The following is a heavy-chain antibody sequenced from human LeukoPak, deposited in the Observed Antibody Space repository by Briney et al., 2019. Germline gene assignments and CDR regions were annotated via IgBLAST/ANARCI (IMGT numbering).Heavy chain of an antibody. V-gene: IGHV3-20*04. D-gene: IGHD1/OR15-1a*01. CDR2: INWSGGRT. Sequence: GGSLRLSCAASGFTFDDYGMSWVRQAPGKGLEWVSGINWSGGRTGYADSLKGRFTISRDNAKNTLYLQMNSLRGEDTALYYCARDLTTSDNWGQGTLVTVSS. CDR1: GFTFDDYG. CDR3: ARDLTTSDN. J-gene: IGHJ4*02.